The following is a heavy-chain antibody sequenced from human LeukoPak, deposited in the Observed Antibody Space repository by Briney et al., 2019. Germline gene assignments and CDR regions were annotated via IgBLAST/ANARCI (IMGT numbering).Heavy chain of an antibody. CDR3: AKSYNIDRYVVDY. V-gene: IGHV3-23*01. CDR2: IDYSGGNT. Sequence: GGSLRLSCAASGFTFSNYAMSWVRQAPGKGLEWVSTIDYSGGNTYYADSVKGRFTISRDNSKNTLYLQMNSLRVEDTAVYYCAKSYNIDRYVVDYWGQGTLVTVSS. CDR1: GFTFSNYA. J-gene: IGHJ4*02. D-gene: IGHD6-19*01.